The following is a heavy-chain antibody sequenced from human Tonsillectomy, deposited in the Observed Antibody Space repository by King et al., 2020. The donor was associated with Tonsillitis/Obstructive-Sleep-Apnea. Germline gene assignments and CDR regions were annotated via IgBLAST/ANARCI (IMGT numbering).Heavy chain of an antibody. D-gene: IGHD6-19*01. CDR2: IKSKYNGGTT. V-gene: IGHV3-15*07. Sequence: QLVQSGGGLVKPGGSLRLSCAASGFTFSYAWMNWVRQAPGKGLEWVGRIKSKYNGGTTDYAAPVKGRFTISRDDSNSTLYLQINSLKTEDTAVYYCTTEPSTAVTVIAHGGQGILVTVSS. CDR3: TTEPSTAVTVIAH. CDR1: GFTFSYAW. J-gene: IGHJ1*01.